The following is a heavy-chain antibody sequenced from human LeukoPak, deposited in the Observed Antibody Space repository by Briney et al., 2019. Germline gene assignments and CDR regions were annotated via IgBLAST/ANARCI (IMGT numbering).Heavy chain of an antibody. V-gene: IGHV4-34*01. J-gene: IGHJ4*02. CDR1: GGSFSGYY. CDR2: INHSGST. Sequence: SETLSLTCAVYGGSFSGYYWSWIRQPPGKGLEWIGEINHSGSTNYNPSLKSRVTISVDTSKNQFSLKLSSVTAADTAVYYCARDPAYCSGGSCYNFDYWGQGTLVTVSS. CDR3: ARDPAYCSGGSCYNFDY. D-gene: IGHD2-15*01.